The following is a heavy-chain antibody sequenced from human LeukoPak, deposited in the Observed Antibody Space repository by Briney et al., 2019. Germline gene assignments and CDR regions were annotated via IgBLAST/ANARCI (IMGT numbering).Heavy chain of an antibody. CDR2: ISSSSSYI. V-gene: IGHV3-21*01. CDR1: GFTFSSYS. D-gene: IGHD6-13*01. J-gene: IGHJ6*02. CDR3: AKEGAAAGGYGLDV. Sequence: GGSLRLSCAASGFTFSSYSMNWVRQAPGKGLEWVSSISSSSSYIYYADSVKGRFTVSRDNAENTLHLQMNSLRVEDTAVYFCAKEGAAAGGYGLDVWGQGTTVTVSS.